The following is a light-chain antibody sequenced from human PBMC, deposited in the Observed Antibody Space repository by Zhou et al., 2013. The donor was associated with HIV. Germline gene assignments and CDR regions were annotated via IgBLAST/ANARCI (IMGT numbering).Light chain of an antibody. Sequence: EIVMTQSPATLSVSPGERATLSCRASQSVSNNYLAWYQQKPGQTPRLLIFGASRRATGIPDRFSGSGSGTDFTLTISRLEPEDFAVFYCQQYGSSPWTFGQGTKVEIK. CDR1: QSVSNNY. CDR2: GAS. J-gene: IGKJ1*01. CDR3: QQYGSSPWT. V-gene: IGKV3-20*01.